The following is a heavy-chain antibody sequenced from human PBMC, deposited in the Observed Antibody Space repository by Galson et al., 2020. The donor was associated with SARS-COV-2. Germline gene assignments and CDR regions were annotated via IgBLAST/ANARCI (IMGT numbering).Heavy chain of an antibody. V-gene: IGHV3-30-3*01. CDR3: AREGCSSGRAPAVDI. J-gene: IGHJ3*02. CDR1: GFTFSTSI. D-gene: IGHD6-19*01. Sequence: GGSLRLSCAASGFTFSTSIMHWARRAPGKGLEWVSGMSYDGFSRYYANSVKGRFTISRDESSATVFLQMNSLTIEDTAVYYCAREGCSSGRAPAVDIWGQGTMVTVSS. CDR2: MSYDGFSR.